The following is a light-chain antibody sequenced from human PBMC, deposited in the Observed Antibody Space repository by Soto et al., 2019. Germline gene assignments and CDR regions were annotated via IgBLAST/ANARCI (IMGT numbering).Light chain of an antibody. J-gene: IGKJ5*01. CDR3: QQRSNWPPIT. V-gene: IGKV3-11*01. CDR1: QSVSSY. Sequence: EIVLTQSPGTLSLSPGERATLSGMASQSVSSYLAWYQQKPCQAPRLLIYDASNRATGIPARFSGSGSGTDFTLTISSLEPEDFAVYYCQQRSNWPPITFGQGTRLEIK. CDR2: DAS.